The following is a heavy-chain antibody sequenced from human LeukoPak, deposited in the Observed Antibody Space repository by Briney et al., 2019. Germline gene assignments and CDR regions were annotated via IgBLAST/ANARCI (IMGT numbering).Heavy chain of an antibody. J-gene: IGHJ4*02. V-gene: IGHV1-69*04. CDR3: ASGPVYYGSGSPYFDY. Sequence: SVKVSCKASGGTFSSYAISWVRQAPGQGLEWMGRIIPILGIANYAQKFQGRVTITADKSTSTAYMELSSLRSEDTAVYYCASGPVYYGSGSPYFDYWGQGTLVTVSS. CDR2: IIPILGIA. D-gene: IGHD3-10*01. CDR1: GGTFSSYA.